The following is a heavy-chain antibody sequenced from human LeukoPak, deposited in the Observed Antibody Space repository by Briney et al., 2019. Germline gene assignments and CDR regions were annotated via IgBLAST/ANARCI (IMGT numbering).Heavy chain of an antibody. CDR1: GFTFSSYA. CDR2: VKGDGSST. D-gene: IGHD1-26*01. J-gene: IGHJ4*02. Sequence: GGSLRLSCAASGFTFSSYAMHWVRQAPGKGLVWVSRVKGDGSSTSYAGSVKGRFTISRDNARNTLYLQMNSLRAEDTAVYYCANDPPGGWELNFDYWGQGTLVTVSS. CDR3: ANDPPGGWELNFDY. V-gene: IGHV3-74*01.